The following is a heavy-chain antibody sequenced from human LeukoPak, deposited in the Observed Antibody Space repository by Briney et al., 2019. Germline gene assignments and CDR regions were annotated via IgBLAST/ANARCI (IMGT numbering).Heavy chain of an antibody. D-gene: IGHD4-11*01. J-gene: IGHJ6*03. CDR3: AKGRNYSPGSPYYYYYMDV. Sequence: GGSLRLFCAASGFTFSSYGMHWVRQAPGKGLEWVAFIRYDGSNKYYADSVKGRFTISRDNSKNTLYLQMNSLRAEDTAVYYCAKGRNYSPGSPYYYYYMDVWGKGTTVTVSS. CDR2: IRYDGSNK. CDR1: GFTFSSYG. V-gene: IGHV3-30*02.